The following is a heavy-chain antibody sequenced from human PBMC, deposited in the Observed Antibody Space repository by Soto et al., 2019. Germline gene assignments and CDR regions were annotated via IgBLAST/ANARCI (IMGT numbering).Heavy chain of an antibody. J-gene: IGHJ4*02. CDR2: ISYDGSDE. CDR3: AKVSRQAFDY. CDR1: GFTFRTYG. Sequence: GGSLRLSCAASGFTFRTYGMHWVRQAPGKGLEWVAVISYDGSDEYYADSVKGRFTISRDNSKNTLYLQMNSLRAEDTAVYYCAKVSRQAFDYWGQGTLVTVSS. V-gene: IGHV3-30*18.